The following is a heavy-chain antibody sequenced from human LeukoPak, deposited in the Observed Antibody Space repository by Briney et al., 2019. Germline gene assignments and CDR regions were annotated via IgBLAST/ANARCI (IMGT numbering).Heavy chain of an antibody. CDR3: ASNTEPRIYGSGHYAFDI. V-gene: IGHV3-64*01. CDR1: GFTFSSYA. J-gene: IGHJ3*02. D-gene: IGHD3-10*01. CDR2: ISSNGDNT. Sequence: GGSLRLSCAASGFTFSSYAMHWVRQAPGKGLEYVSAISSNGDNTYYANSVKGRFTISRDNSKNTLYLQMGSLRAEDTAVYYCASNTEPRIYGSGHYAFDIWGQGTMVTVSS.